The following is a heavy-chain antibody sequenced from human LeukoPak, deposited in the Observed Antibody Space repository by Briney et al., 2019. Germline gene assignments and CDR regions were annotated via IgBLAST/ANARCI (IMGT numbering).Heavy chain of an antibody. V-gene: IGHV4-34*01. CDR3: ARGEGNDFWSGYLGDYYYYYGMDV. Sequence: PSETLSLTCAVYGGSFSGYYWSWTRQPPGKRLEWIGEINHSGSTNYNPSLKSRVTISVDTSKNQFSLKLSSVTAADTAVYYCARGEGNDFWSGYLGDYYYYYGMDVWGQGTTVTVSS. D-gene: IGHD3-3*01. J-gene: IGHJ6*02. CDR2: INHSGST. CDR1: GGSFSGYY.